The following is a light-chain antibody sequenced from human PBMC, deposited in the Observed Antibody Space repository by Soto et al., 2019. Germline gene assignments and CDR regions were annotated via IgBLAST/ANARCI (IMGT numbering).Light chain of an antibody. Sequence: QSALTQPPSASGSPGQSVTISCTGTSSDIGDYNYVSWYQQHPGKAPKLMIYEVDKRPSGVPDRFSGSKSGNTASMTVSGLKAEDEADYYCSSYAGSNNLLFGGGTKLTVL. CDR1: SSDIGDYNY. V-gene: IGLV2-8*01. CDR3: SSYAGSNNLL. J-gene: IGLJ2*01. CDR2: EVD.